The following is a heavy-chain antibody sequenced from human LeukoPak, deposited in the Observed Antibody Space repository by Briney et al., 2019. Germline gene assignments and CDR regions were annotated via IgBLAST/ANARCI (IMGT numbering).Heavy chain of an antibody. CDR3: ATSPATSRNY. CDR1: GGSISNYY. J-gene: IGHJ4*02. D-gene: IGHD2-15*01. CDR2: INHSGST. V-gene: IGHV4-34*01. Sequence: KPSETLSLTCTVSGGSISNYYWNWIRRPPGKGLEWIGEINHSGSTTYNPSLKSRVTISVDTSKNQFSLKLSSVTAADTAVYYCATSPATSRNYWGQGTLVAVSS.